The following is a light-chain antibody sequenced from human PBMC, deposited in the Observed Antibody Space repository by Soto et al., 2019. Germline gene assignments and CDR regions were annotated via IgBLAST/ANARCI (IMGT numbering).Light chain of an antibody. V-gene: IGLV2-23*02. CDR1: SSDVGSYDV. J-gene: IGLJ2*01. CDR2: EVT. CDR3: CSYAGSNTGV. Sequence: QSALTQPASVSGSPGQSITLSCTGTSSDVGSYDVVSWYQQHPGKAPRLMIYEVTKRPSGISDRFSGSKSGNTASLTISGLEAGDDADYYCCSYAGSNTGVFGGGTKLTVL.